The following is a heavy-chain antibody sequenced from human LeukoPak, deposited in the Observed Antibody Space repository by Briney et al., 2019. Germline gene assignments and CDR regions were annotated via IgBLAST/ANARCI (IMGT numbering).Heavy chain of an antibody. J-gene: IGHJ4*02. CDR1: GYSFATHW. CDR2: IYPGDSDI. D-gene: IGHD1-26*01. CDR3: AIRYSGSYNDY. Sequence: GESLKISCRGSGYSFATHWIGWVRQLPGKGLEWMGIIYPGDSDIRYSPSFQGQVTISADKSISTAYLQWSSLKASDTAMYYCAIRYSGSYNDYWGQGTLVTVSS. V-gene: IGHV5-51*01.